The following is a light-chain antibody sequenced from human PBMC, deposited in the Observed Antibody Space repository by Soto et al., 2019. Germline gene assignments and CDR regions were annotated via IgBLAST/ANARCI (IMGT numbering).Light chain of an antibody. J-gene: IGLJ1*01. CDR3: AAWDDSLNGPV. Sequence: QSVLTQPPSASWTPGQRVTISCSGSSSNIGSNTVNWYQPLPGTAPKLLIYSNNQRPPGVPDRFSGSKSGTSASLAISGLQSEEEADYYCAAWDDSLNGPVFGTGTKVTVL. CDR2: SNN. V-gene: IGLV1-44*01. CDR1: SSNIGSNT.